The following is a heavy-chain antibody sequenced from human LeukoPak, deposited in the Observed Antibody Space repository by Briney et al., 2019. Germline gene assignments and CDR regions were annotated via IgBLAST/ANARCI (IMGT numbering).Heavy chain of an antibody. D-gene: IGHD2/OR15-2a*01. CDR1: GSTFSSYA. J-gene: IGHJ6*03. CDR2: IIPIFGTA. Sequence: SVKVSCKASGSTFSSYAISWVRQAPGQGLEWMGGIIPIFGTANYAQKFQGRVTITTDESTSTAYMELSSLRSEDTAVYYCARGAFLYYYYYYMDVWGKGTTVTVSS. CDR3: ARGAFLYYYYYYMDV. V-gene: IGHV1-69*05.